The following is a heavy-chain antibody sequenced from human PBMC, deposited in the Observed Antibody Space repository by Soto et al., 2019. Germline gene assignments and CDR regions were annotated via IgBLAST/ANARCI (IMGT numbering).Heavy chain of an antibody. CDR1: GFTCSSYG. Sequence: QVQLVESGGGVVQPGRSLRLSCAASGFTCSSYGMHWVRQAPGKGLEWVAVISYDGSNKYYADSVKGRFTISRDNSKNTLYLQMNSLSAEDTAVYYCAKDHGSGINWFDPWGKGTLVTVSS. J-gene: IGHJ5*02. V-gene: IGHV3-30*18. CDR2: ISYDGSNK. D-gene: IGHD3-10*01. CDR3: AKDHGSGINWFDP.